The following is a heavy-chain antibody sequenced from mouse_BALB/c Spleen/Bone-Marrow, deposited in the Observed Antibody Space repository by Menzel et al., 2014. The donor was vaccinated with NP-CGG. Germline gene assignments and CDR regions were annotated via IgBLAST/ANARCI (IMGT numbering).Heavy chain of an antibody. CDR2: INSNGGST. CDR3: ARVSYYAMDY. Sequence: EVQLVESGGGLVQPGGSLKLSCAASGFTFSSYGMSWVRQTPDKRLELVATINSNGGSTYYPDSAKGRFTISRDNAKNTLYLQMSSLKSEDTAMYYCARVSYYAMDYWGQGTSVTVSS. CDR1: GFTFSSYG. J-gene: IGHJ4*01. V-gene: IGHV5-6-3*01.